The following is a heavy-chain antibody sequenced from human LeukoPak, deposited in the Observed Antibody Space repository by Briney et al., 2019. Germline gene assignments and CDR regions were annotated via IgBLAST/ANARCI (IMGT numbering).Heavy chain of an antibody. CDR3: AKASTVTTPFDY. Sequence: GGSLRLSCAASGFTFDDYTMHWVRQAPGKGLEGVCLISWDGGSTYYAGSVKGRFTISRDNSKNSLYLQMNSLRTEDTALYYCAKASTVTTPFDYWGQGTLVAVSS. CDR1: GFTFDDYT. V-gene: IGHV3-43*01. D-gene: IGHD4-11*01. CDR2: ISWDGGST. J-gene: IGHJ4*02.